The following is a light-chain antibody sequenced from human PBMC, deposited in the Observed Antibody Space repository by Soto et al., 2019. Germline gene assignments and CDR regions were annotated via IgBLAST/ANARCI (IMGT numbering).Light chain of an antibody. CDR1: QSVSSN. J-gene: IGKJ1*01. Sequence: EIVMTQSPATLSVSPGETATLSCRASQSVSSNLAWYQQKPGQAPRVLIYGTSSRATGIPDRFSGSGSGTDFTLTISRLEPEDFAVYYCQQYTTSSWTFGQGTKVDIK. CDR2: GTS. CDR3: QQYTTSSWT. V-gene: IGKV3D-15*01.